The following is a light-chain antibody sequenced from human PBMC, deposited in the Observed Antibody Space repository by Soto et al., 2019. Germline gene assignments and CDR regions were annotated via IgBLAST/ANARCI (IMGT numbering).Light chain of an antibody. CDR3: SSFASSNTWV. CDR2: EVT. CDR1: SNDVGAYNY. Sequence: QSALTQPPSASGSPGQSVTISCTGTSNDVGAYNYVSWYQQHAGKAPKLVIYEVTKRPSGVPDRFSGSKSANKASLTVSGLQAEDEADYYCSSFASSNTWVFGGGTKLTVL. J-gene: IGLJ3*02. V-gene: IGLV2-8*01.